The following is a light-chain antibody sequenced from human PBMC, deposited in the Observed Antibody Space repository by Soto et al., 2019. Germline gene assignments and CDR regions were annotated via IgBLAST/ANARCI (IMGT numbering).Light chain of an antibody. Sequence: EIVLTQSPATLSLSPGERATLSCRASQSVSSYLAWYQKNPGQAPRLLIYDAFNRATGIPARFSGSGSGTDFPLTISSLEPEDFAVYYCLQRSNWPHTFGQGTKLEIK. CDR1: QSVSSY. J-gene: IGKJ2*01. CDR2: DAF. V-gene: IGKV3-11*01. CDR3: LQRSNWPHT.